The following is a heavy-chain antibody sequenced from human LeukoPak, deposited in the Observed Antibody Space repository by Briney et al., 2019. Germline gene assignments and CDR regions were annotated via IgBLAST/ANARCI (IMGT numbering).Heavy chain of an antibody. V-gene: IGHV5-51*01. CDR3: ARSGVTYYYGSGSYSGFDY. D-gene: IGHD3-10*01. CDR2: IYPADSDS. J-gene: IGHJ4*02. CDR1: GYSFTTQW. Sequence: GESLKISCKASGYSFTTQWIAWVRQMPGKGLEWMGIIYPADSDSRYSPSFQGQVTISVDKSISTAYLQWSSLKASDTAMYYCARSGVTYYYGSGSYSGFDYWGQGTLVTVSS.